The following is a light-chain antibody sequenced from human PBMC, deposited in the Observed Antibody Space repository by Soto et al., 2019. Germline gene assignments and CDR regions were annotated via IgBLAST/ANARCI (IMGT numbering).Light chain of an antibody. Sequence: DIQMTQSPSSLSASVGDRVTITCRASQSSSSYLNWYQQKPGKAPKALIYAASTLQSGVPSRFSGSGSGRDFTLTINWLQPEDFATYYCQQSYSTPWTFGQGTRVDI. CDR1: QSSSSY. CDR2: AAS. V-gene: IGKV1-39*01. J-gene: IGKJ1*01. CDR3: QQSYSTPWT.